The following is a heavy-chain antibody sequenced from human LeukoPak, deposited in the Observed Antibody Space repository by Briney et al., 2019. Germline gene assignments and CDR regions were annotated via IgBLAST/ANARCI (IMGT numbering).Heavy chain of an antibody. V-gene: IGHV4-39*01. J-gene: IGHJ4*02. D-gene: IGHD3-10*01. Sequence: SETLSLTCTVSGGSISSSSYYWGWIRQPPGKGLEWIGSIYYSGSTYYNPSLKSRVTISVDTSKNQFSLKLSSVTAVDTAVYYCASLYYYGSGSYDNDYWGQGTLVTVSS. CDR2: IYYSGST. CDR3: ASLYYYGSGSYDNDY. CDR1: GGSISSSSYY.